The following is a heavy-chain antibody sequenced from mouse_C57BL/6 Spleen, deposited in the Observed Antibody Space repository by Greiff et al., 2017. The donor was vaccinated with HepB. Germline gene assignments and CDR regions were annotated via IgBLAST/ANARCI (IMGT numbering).Heavy chain of an antibody. CDR2: IYPGDGDT. J-gene: IGHJ2*01. CDR1: GYAFSSSW. Sequence: QVQLQQSGPELVKPGASVKISCKASGYAFSSSWMNWVKQRPGKGLEWIGRIYPGDGDTNYNGKFKGKATLTADKSSSTAYMQLSSLTSEDSAVYFCARGTMVTTGYYFDYWGQGTTLTVSS. V-gene: IGHV1-82*01. D-gene: IGHD2-2*01. CDR3: ARGTMVTTGYYFDY.